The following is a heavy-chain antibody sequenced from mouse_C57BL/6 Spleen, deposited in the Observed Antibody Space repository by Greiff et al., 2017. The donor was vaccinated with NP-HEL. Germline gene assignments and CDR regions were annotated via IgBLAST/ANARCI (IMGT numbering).Heavy chain of an antibody. CDR1: GYTFTDYY. CDR3: AKSFAY. CDR2: INPNNGGT. J-gene: IGHJ3*01. Sequence: EVKLQQSGPELVKPGASVKISCKASGYTFTDYYMNWVKQSHGKSLEWIGDINPNNGGTSYNQKFKGKATLTVDKSSSTAYMELHSLTSEDSAVYYCAKSFAYWGQGTLVTVSA. V-gene: IGHV1-26*01. D-gene: IGHD1-3*01.